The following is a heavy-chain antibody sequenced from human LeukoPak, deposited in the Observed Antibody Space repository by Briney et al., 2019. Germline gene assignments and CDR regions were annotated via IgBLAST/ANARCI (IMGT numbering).Heavy chain of an antibody. CDR3: TTRSPARYCSDGACYSSADY. CDR1: GFTFSSYN. V-gene: IGHV3-15*07. D-gene: IGHD2-15*01. Sequence: PGGSLRLSCTASGFTFSSYNMNWVRQAPGKGLEWVGHIRSKADGGTPDYIAPVKGRFTISRDDSKDTLYLQMNSLNTEDTAMYYCTTRSPARYCSDGACYSSADYWGQGTLVTVSS. J-gene: IGHJ4*02. CDR2: IRSKADGGTP.